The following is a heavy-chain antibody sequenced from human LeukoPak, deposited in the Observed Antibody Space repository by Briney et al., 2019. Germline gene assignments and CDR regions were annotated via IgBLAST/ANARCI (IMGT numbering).Heavy chain of an antibody. CDR3: ARSDGVLYYGMDV. CDR2: ISSSGSIL. CDR1: GFTFSDYY. D-gene: IGHD3-10*01. Sequence: GGSLRLSCAASGFTFSDYYMSWIRQSSGKGLEWISYISSSGSILYYADSVKGRFTISRDNAKSSLYLQMNSLRAEDTAVYYCARSDGVLYYGMDVWGQGTTVTVSS. V-gene: IGHV3-11*01. J-gene: IGHJ6*02.